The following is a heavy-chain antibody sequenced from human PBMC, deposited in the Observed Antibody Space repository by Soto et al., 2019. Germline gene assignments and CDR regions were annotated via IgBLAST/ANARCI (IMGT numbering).Heavy chain of an antibody. CDR3: ARTLLDTNWFDP. J-gene: IGHJ5*02. Sequence: SETLSLTCTVSGGSVSSSYWSWVRQPPGKGLEWIGYIYYSGSTNYNPSLKSRVTISVDTSKNQFSLKLSSVTAADTAVYYCARTLLDTNWFDPWGEGTLVTVSS. CDR1: GGSVSSSY. D-gene: IGHD2-15*01. CDR2: IYYSGST. V-gene: IGHV4-59*02.